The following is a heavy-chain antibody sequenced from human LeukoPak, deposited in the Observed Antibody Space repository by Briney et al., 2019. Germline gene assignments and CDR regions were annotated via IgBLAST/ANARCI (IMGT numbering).Heavy chain of an antibody. V-gene: IGHV4-39*01. CDR3: ARSPWRYYFDY. J-gene: IGHJ4*02. CDR1: GGSISSSSYY. Sequence: SETLSLTCTVSGGSISSSSYYWGWIRQPPGKGLEWIGSIYYSGSTYYNPSLKSRVTISVDTSKNQFSLKLSSVTAADTAVYYCARSPWRYYFDYWGQGTLVTVSS. CDR2: IYYSGST.